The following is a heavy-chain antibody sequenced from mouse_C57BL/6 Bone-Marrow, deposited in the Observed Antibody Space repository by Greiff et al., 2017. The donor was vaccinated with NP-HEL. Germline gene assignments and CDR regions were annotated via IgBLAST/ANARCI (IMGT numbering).Heavy chain of an antibody. Sequence: EVQVVESGGGLVKPGGSLKLSCAASGFTFSDYGMHWVRQAPEKGLEWVAYISSGSSTIYYADTVKGRFTISRDNAKNTLFLQMTSLRSEDTAMYYCARPPYYYGSSYPYWYFDVWGTGTTVTVSS. CDR2: ISSGSSTI. V-gene: IGHV5-17*01. J-gene: IGHJ1*03. CDR3: ARPPYYYGSSYPYWYFDV. CDR1: GFTFSDYG. D-gene: IGHD1-1*01.